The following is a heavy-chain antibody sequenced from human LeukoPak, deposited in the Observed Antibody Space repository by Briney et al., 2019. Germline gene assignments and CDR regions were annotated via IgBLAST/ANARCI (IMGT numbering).Heavy chain of an antibody. Sequence: GSLRLSCAASGFTFSDYYISWIRQAPGKGLEWVSYISSSGSTIYYADSVKGRFTISRDDAKNSLYLQMNSLRAEDTAVYYCARSVGFEETDYWGQGTLVTVSS. D-gene: IGHD1-26*01. J-gene: IGHJ4*02. CDR3: ARSVGFEETDY. V-gene: IGHV3-11*04. CDR2: ISSSGSTI. CDR1: GFTFSDYY.